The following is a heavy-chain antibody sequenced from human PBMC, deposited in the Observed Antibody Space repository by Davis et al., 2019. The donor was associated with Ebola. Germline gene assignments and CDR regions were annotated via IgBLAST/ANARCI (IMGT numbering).Heavy chain of an antibody. CDR3: AKLELQGY. J-gene: IGHJ4*02. D-gene: IGHD1-7*01. V-gene: IGHV3-21*01. CDR1: GFTFSTYS. CDR2: ISSSSSYI. Sequence: GESLKISCAASGFTFSTYSMSWVRQAPGKGLEWVSSISSSSSYIYYADSVKGRFTISRDNAKNSLYLQMNSLRAEDTAVYYCAKLELQGYRGQGTLVTVSS.